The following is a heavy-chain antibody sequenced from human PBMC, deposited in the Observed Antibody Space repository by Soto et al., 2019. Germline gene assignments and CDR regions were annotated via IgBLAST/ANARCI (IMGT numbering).Heavy chain of an antibody. V-gene: IGHV4-59*01. Sequence: QVQLQESGPGLVKPSETLSLTCTVSGGSISGYYWSWVRQPPGKGLEWIGYIYYSGTHNYNPSLMSRLTISVDTSKNQFSLELNSVTAADTAVYYCARVQMATLYFDYWGQGTLVTVSS. D-gene: IGHD5-12*01. CDR3: ARVQMATLYFDY. CDR2: IYYSGTH. CDR1: GGSISGYY. J-gene: IGHJ4*02.